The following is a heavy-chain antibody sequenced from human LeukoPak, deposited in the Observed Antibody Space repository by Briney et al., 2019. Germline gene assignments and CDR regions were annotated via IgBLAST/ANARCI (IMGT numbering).Heavy chain of an antibody. CDR1: GFTFRSYW. V-gene: IGHV3-74*03. CDR3: ARDYQITSWSLFDC. CDR2: ITTDGSNT. Sequence: GGSLRLSCSASGFTFRSYWMHWVRQGPGEGPVWVSYITTDGSNTEYADSVKGRFTISRDNSKNTLYLQMNSLRAEDTAVYYCARDYQITSWSLFDCWGQGTLVTVSS. J-gene: IGHJ4*02. D-gene: IGHD2-2*01.